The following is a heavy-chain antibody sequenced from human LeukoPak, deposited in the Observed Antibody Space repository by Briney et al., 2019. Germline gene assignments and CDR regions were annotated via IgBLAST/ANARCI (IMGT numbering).Heavy chain of an antibody. Sequence: GGSLRLSCAASGFRFTNYWMSWVRQAPGKGLEWVANIKQDGSEKDYVDSMKGRFTISRDNSKNTLYLQMNSLRAEDTAVYYCAPYCSSTSCYPLLDYWGQGTLVTVSS. CDR3: APYCSSTSCYPLLDY. D-gene: IGHD2-2*01. CDR2: IKQDGSEK. J-gene: IGHJ4*02. V-gene: IGHV3-7*03. CDR1: GFRFTNYW.